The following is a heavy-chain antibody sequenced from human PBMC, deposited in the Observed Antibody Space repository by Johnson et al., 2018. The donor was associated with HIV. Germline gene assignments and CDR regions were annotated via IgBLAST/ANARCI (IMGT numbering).Heavy chain of an antibody. CDR3: AKGGITMAPDAFDI. CDR1: GFTFSSYA. J-gene: IGHJ3*02. CDR2: IRYDGSNK. V-gene: IGHV3-30*02. D-gene: IGHD3-10*01. Sequence: QVQLVESGGGLVQPGGSLRLSCAASGFTFSSYAMHWVRQAPGKGLEWVAFIRYDGSNKYYADSVKGRFTISRDNSKNTLYLQMNSLRAEYTAVYYCAKGGITMAPDAFDIWGQGTMVTVSS.